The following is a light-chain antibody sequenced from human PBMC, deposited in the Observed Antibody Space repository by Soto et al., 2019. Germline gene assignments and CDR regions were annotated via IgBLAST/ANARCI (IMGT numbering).Light chain of an antibody. CDR3: QQYNNWAPIN. CDR1: QSVSSN. Sequence: ERVMTQSPATLSVSPGERATLSCRARQSVSSNLAWYQQKPGQAPRLLIYGASTRATGIPARFSGSGSGTEFTLNISSLQSEDFAVYYCQQYNNWAPINFGPRTKVDIK. CDR2: GAS. V-gene: IGKV3-15*01. J-gene: IGKJ3*01.